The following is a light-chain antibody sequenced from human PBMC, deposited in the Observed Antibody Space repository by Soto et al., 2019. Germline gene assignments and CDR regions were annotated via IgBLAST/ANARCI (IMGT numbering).Light chain of an antibody. J-gene: IGKJ1*01. Sequence: EVVLTQSPGTVSLSPGERVTLSCRASPSVISNYLAWYQQRPGQAPRLLIYAASSRATGIPDRFSGSGSGTNFSLSISSLEPEDFAVYYCQQYGSSLTWTFGQGTKVEMK. CDR1: PSVISNY. CDR2: AAS. CDR3: QQYGSSLTWT. V-gene: IGKV3-20*01.